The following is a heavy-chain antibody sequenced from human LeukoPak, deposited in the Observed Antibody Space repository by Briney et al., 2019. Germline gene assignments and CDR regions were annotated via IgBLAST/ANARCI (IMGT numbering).Heavy chain of an antibody. Sequence: SETLSLTCAVSGCTFSDYYWAWIRQPPGKGLEWIGYIYRSGSTNYNPSLKSRVNMSIDPSKKHYSLRLSSVTAADTAVYFCARGTITIFGVVTDDVFDIWGQGKMVTASS. CDR3: ARGTITIFGVVTDDVFDI. CDR1: GCTFSDYY. D-gene: IGHD3-3*01. J-gene: IGHJ3*02. CDR2: IYRSGST. V-gene: IGHV4-59*01.